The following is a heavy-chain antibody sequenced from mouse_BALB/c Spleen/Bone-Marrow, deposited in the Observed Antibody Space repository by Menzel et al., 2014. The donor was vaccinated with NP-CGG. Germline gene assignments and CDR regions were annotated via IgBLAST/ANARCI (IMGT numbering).Heavy chain of an antibody. D-gene: IGHD2-4*01. CDR1: GFTFNNYG. Sequence: EVQLVESGGGLVKSGGSLKLSCAASGFTFNNYGMSWVRQTPEKRLEWVATISGGGSYTFYPDRVKGRFTISRDNAKNDLYLQLSSLRSEDTALYYCARHAYYDQTEVSFVYWGQGTLVTVSA. V-gene: IGHV5-9-2*01. J-gene: IGHJ3*01. CDR2: ISGGGSYT. CDR3: ARHAYYDQTEVSFVY.